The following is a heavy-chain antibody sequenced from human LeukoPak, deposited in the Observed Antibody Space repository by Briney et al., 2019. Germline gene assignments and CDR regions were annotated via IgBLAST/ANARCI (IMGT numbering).Heavy chain of an antibody. CDR1: GLSFSYYW. J-gene: IGHJ4*02. D-gene: IGHD2-2*01. Sequence: PGGSLRLSCAASGLSFSYYWMSWVRQAPGKGLEWVANIKQDGSEKYYVDSVKGRFTISRDNAKNSLYLQMNSLRAEDTAVYYCARGEDIVVVPAARGFDYWGQGTLVTVSS. CDR2: IKQDGSEK. V-gene: IGHV3-7*01. CDR3: ARGEDIVVVPAARGFDY.